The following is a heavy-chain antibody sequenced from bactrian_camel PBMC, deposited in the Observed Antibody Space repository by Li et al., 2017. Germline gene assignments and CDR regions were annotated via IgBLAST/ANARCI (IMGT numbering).Heavy chain of an antibody. Sequence: HVQLVESGGGSVQTGGSLALSCVAAKLTYSSNCMGWYRQAPGNACNLVSSISSDGRAWYDDSVKGRFTISRDNAKNTVYLQMNSLKPDDTAVYYCARQCRSCGWSFGYWGQGTQVTVS. J-gene: IGHJ6*01. CDR2: ISSDGRA. CDR3: ARQCRSCGWSFGY. D-gene: IGHD6*01. CDR1: KLTYSSNC. V-gene: IGHV3S55*01.